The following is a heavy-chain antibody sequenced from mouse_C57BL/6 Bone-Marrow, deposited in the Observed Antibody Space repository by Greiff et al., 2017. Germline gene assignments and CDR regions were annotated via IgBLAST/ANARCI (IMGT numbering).Heavy chain of an antibody. CDR2: ISNGGGST. J-gene: IGHJ1*03. V-gene: IGHV5-12*01. Sequence: EVKLVESGGGLVQPGGSLKLSCAASGFTFSDYYMSWVRQTPEKRLEWVAYISNGGGSTYYPDTVKGRFTISRDNAKNTLYLQMSRLKSEDTAMYYCARHYYGSQWYFDVWGTGTTVTVSS. D-gene: IGHD1-1*01. CDR3: ARHYYGSQWYFDV. CDR1: GFTFSDYY.